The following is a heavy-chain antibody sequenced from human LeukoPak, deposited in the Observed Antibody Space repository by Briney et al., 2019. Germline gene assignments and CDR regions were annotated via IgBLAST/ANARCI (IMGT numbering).Heavy chain of an antibody. Sequence: SETLSLTCTVSGGSISSYYWSWVRQPPGKGLEWIGYIYYSGSTNYNPSLKSRVTISVDTSKNQFSLKLSSVTAADTAVYYCARISSSSWYSGDWFDPWGQGTLVTVSS. J-gene: IGHJ5*02. V-gene: IGHV4-59*01. CDR3: ARISSSSWYSGDWFDP. CDR2: IYYSGST. D-gene: IGHD6-13*01. CDR1: GGSISSYY.